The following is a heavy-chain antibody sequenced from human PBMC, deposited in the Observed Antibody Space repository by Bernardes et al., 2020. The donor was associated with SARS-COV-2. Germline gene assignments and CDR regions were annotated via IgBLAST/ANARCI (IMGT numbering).Heavy chain of an antibody. D-gene: IGHD2-2*01. V-gene: IGHV4-59*01. CDR3: ARGGTSSIWFDP. Sequence: SETLSLTCTVSGGSISSNYWSWIRQAPGKGLEWIGNFYSSGSTNYNPSLNSRVTISVDMSKNQFSLKLSSVTTADTAVYYCARGGTSSIWFDPLGQGTLVTVSS. CDR1: GGSISSNY. CDR2: FYSSGST. J-gene: IGHJ5*02.